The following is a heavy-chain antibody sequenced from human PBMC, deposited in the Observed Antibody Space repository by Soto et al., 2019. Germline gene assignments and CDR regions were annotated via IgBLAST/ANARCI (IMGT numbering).Heavy chain of an antibody. Sequence: GASVKVSCKASGGTFSSYTISWVRQAPGQGLEWMGRIIPILGIANYAQKFQGRVTITADKSTSTAYMELSSLRSEDTAVYYCARDLAVAAAGLLPFDPWGQGTLVTVSS. CDR1: GGTFSSYT. J-gene: IGHJ5*02. CDR2: IIPILGIA. D-gene: IGHD6-13*01. CDR3: ARDLAVAAAGLLPFDP. V-gene: IGHV1-69*04.